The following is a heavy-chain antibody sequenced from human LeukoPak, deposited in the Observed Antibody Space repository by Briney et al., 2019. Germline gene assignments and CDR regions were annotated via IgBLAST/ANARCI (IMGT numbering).Heavy chain of an antibody. Sequence: GGSLRLSCAASGFTFSSYGMSWVRQAPGKGLEWVSAISGSGGSTYYADSVKGRFTISRDNSENTLYLQMNSLRAEDTAVYYCALNIAAAGLGDYYWGQGTLVTVSS. J-gene: IGHJ4*02. D-gene: IGHD6-13*01. CDR1: GFTFSSYG. CDR2: ISGSGGST. V-gene: IGHV3-23*01. CDR3: ALNIAAAGLGDYY.